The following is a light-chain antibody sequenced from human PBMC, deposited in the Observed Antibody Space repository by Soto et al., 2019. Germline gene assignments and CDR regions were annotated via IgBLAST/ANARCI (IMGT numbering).Light chain of an antibody. V-gene: IGLV4-60*03. CDR2: LEGSGSY. CDR1: SGHSTYI. J-gene: IGLJ3*02. Sequence: QPVLTQSSSASASLGSSVKLTCTLSSGHSTYIIAWHQQQPGKAPRYLMKLEGSGSYNRGSGVPYRFSGSSYGAYRYLTISHLQSEDEADYYCETWDSNPWVFGGGTKLTVL. CDR3: ETWDSNPWV.